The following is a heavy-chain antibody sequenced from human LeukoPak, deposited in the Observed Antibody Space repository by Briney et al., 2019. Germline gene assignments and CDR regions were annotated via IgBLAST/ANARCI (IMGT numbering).Heavy chain of an antibody. V-gene: IGHV4-59*01. Sequence: SETLSLTCTVSGGSISSYYWSWIRQPPGKGLEWIGYIYYSGSTNYNPSLKSRVTISVDTSKNQFSLKLSSVTAADTAVYYCARARQHLQDRPDEFDPWGQGTLVTVSS. CDR2: IYYSGST. CDR3: ARARQHLQDRPDEFDP. CDR1: GGSISSYY. D-gene: IGHD5-24*01. J-gene: IGHJ5*02.